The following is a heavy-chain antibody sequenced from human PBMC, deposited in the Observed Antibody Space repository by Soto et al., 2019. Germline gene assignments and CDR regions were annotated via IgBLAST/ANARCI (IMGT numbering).Heavy chain of an antibody. CDR1: GFSFSSYT. D-gene: IGHD3-22*01. CDR3: AKDGDYEYFDY. V-gene: IGHV3-23*01. CDR2: INNNSGRK. Sequence: GGSLRLSCAASGFSFSSYTMNWVRQAPGKGLEWVSSINNNSGRKYYADSVKGRFTISRDNSKDTLFLQMNSLKAEDTAVYFCAKDGDYEYFDYWGQGTQVTVSS. J-gene: IGHJ4*02.